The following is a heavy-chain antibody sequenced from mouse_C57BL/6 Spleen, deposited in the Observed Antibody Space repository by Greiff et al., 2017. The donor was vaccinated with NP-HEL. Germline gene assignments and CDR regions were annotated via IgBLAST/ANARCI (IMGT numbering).Heavy chain of an antibody. D-gene: IGHD1-3*01. J-gene: IGHJ3*01. V-gene: IGHV1-43*01. CDR1: GYSFTGYY. CDR2: INPSTGGT. CDR3: ARAHPGFAY. Sequence: EVQLQQPGPELVKPGASVKISCKASGYSFTGYYMHWVKQSPEKSLEWIGEINPSTGGTSYNQKFKGKATLTVDKSTSTAYMQLKSLTSEDAAGYYCARAHPGFAYWGQGTLVTVSA.